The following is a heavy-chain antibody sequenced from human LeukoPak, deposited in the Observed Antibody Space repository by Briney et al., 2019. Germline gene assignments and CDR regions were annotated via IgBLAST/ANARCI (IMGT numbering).Heavy chain of an antibody. CDR3: GRYSGYDSDYYGMDV. J-gene: IGHJ6*02. V-gene: IGHV3-21*01. Sequence: GGSLRLSCAASGFTFSSYSMNWVRQAPGKGLGWVSSISSSSSYIYYADSVKGRFTISRDNAKNSLYLQMNSLRAEDTAVYYCGRYSGYDSDYYGMDVWGQGTTVTVSS. CDR2: ISSSSSYI. CDR1: GFTFSSYS. D-gene: IGHD5-12*01.